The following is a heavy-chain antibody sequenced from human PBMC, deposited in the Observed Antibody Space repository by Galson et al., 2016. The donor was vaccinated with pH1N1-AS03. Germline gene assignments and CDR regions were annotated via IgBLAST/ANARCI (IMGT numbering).Heavy chain of an antibody. J-gene: IGHJ4*02. D-gene: IGHD6-13*01. CDR2: IRWDGAT. CDR1: GFTFDYYA. CDR3: VRDMGTTAAASGF. V-gene: IGHV3-9*01. Sequence: SLRLSCAATGFTFDYYAMHWIRQRPGKGLEWVSGIRWDGATGYADSVQGRFTNSRDQAKTSLYLQMTSLKIEDTALYYCVRDMGTTAAASGFWGQGILVTVSS.